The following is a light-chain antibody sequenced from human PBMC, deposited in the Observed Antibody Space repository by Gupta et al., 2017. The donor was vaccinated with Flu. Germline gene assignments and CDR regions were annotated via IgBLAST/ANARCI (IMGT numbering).Light chain of an antibody. CDR2: RDR. CDR3: QVWDRNRVV. V-gene: IGLV3-9*01. CDR1: KIGTIN. Sequence: SYDLTQPVSVSVALGQTGTITCAGNKIGTINVHWYQQKPGQAPLLIIYRDRNRPSGIPERFYGANSGNTANLTIDRVQVGAEADYSSQVWDRNRVVFGGGTRLT. J-gene: IGLJ3*02.